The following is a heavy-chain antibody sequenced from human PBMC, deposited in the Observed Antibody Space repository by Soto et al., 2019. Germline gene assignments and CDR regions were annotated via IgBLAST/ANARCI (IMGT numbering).Heavy chain of an antibody. CDR3: ARARRLINNYYYYGMDV. V-gene: IGHV4-34*01. CDR1: GGSFSGYY. CDR2: INHSGST. Sequence: PSETLSLTCAVYGGSFSGYYLSWIRQPPEKGLEWIGEINHSGSTNYNPSLKSRVTISVDTSKNQFSLKLSSVTAADTAVYYCARARRLINNYYYYGMDVWGQGTTVTVSS. J-gene: IGHJ6*02. D-gene: IGHD3-16*01.